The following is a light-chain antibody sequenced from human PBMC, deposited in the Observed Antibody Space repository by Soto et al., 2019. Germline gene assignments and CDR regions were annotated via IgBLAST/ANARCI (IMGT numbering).Light chain of an antibody. CDR2: KAS. V-gene: IGKV1-5*03. CDR1: QSISSW. Sequence: DIQMTQSPSTLSASVGDRVIITCRASQSISSWLAWYQQKPGKAPKLLIYKASSLESGVPSRFSGSGSGTEFTLTISSLQPDDFATYYCQQYNSPWTFGQGTKVEIK. CDR3: QQYNSPWT. J-gene: IGKJ1*01.